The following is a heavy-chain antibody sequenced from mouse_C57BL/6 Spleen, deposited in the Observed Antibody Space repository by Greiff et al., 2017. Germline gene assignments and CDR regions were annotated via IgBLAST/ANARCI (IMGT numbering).Heavy chain of an antibody. J-gene: IGHJ3*01. CDR2: INPSNGGT. Sequence: QVQLQQSGTELVKPGASVRLSCKASGYTFTSYWMHWVKQRPGQGLEWIGNINPSNGGTNYNETVKSKATLTVDKSSSTAYMQLSSLTSEDSAVYYCARGGDYDGYHLAYWGQGTLVTVSA. D-gene: IGHD2-3*01. CDR1: GYTFTSYW. V-gene: IGHV1-53*01. CDR3: ARGGDYDGYHLAY.